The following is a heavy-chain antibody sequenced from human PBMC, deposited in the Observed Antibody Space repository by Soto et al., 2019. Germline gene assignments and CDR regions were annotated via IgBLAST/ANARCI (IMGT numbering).Heavy chain of an antibody. CDR2: IYPGDSDT. V-gene: IGHV5-51*01. CDR3: ARLRLSIAEEIGYYYYYGMDV. Sequence: GESLKISCKGSGYSFTSYWIGWVRQMPGKGLEWMGIIYPGDSDTRYSPSFQGQVTISADKSIGTAYLQWSSLKASDTAMYYCARLRLSIAEEIGYYYYYGMDVWGQGTTVTVSS. D-gene: IGHD6-13*01. CDR1: GYSFTSYW. J-gene: IGHJ6*02.